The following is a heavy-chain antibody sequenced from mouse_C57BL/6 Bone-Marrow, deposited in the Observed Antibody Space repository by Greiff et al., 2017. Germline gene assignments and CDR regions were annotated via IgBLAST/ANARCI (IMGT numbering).Heavy chain of an antibody. V-gene: IGHV5-12*01. CDR3: ARRDGGGSSYDAMDY. Sequence: EVQLVESGGGLVQPGGSLKLSCAASGFTFSDYYMYWVRQTPEKRLEWVAYISNGGGSTYYPDTVKGRFTISRDNAKNTLYLQMSRLKSEDTAMYYCARRDGGGSSYDAMDYWGQGTSVTVSS. CDR1: GFTFSDYY. J-gene: IGHJ4*01. D-gene: IGHD1-1*01. CDR2: ISNGGGST.